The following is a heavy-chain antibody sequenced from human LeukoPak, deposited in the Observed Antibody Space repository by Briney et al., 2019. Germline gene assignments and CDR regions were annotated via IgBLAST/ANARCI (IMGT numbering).Heavy chain of an antibody. CDR3: ARANDYSNYYYYYMDV. D-gene: IGHD4-11*01. V-gene: IGHV3-48*02. Sequence: GGSLRLSCAASGFTFSSYSMNWVRQAPGKGLEWVSHISSSSSTIYYADSVKGRFTISRDNAKNSLYLQMNSLRDEDTAVYYCARANDYSNYYYYYMDVWGKGTTVTVSS. J-gene: IGHJ6*03. CDR1: GFTFSSYS. CDR2: ISSSSSTI.